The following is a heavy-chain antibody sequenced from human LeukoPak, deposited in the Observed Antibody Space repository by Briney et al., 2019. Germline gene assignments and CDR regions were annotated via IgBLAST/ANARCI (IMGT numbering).Heavy chain of an antibody. J-gene: IGHJ4*02. D-gene: IGHD1-26*01. Sequence: GASVKVSCKAFGYTFTSHKIHWVRQAPGQGLEWMGIINPSDGSARYARPFQGRVSLTRDTSTSTLYMELSSLRSEDTAVYYCAKDGGTYSTDYWGQGTLVTVSS. CDR1: GYTFTSHK. CDR2: INPSDGSA. CDR3: AKDGGTYSTDY. V-gene: IGHV1-46*01.